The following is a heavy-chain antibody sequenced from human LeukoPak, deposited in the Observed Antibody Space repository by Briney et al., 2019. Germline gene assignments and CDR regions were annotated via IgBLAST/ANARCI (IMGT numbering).Heavy chain of an antibody. CDR2: INPNSGGT. CDR1: GYTFTGYY. D-gene: IGHD1-26*01. Sequence: PSVKVSCKASGYTFTGYYMHSVRQAPGQGLEWMGWINPNSGGTNYAQKFQGRVTMTRDTSISTAYMELSRLRSDETAVYYCASPVMGATTWGFDYWGQGTLVTVSA. V-gene: IGHV1-2*02. J-gene: IGHJ4*02. CDR3: ASPVMGATTWGFDY.